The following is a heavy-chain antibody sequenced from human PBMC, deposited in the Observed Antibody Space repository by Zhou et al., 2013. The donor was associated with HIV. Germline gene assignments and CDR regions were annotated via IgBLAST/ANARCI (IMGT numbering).Heavy chain of an antibody. Sequence: QGQLLQSGAEVKKPGTSVMVSCKASGYTFSNYGIAWVRQAPGQGLEWMGWISGHDGNTNYAQKLQGRVTMTTDTSTATAYMELRSLRFDDTAVYYCARERLYDVATGSTYYLDSWGQGTLVSVSS. V-gene: IGHV1-18*01. CDR2: ISGHDGNT. J-gene: IGHJ4*02. CDR1: GYTFSNYG. D-gene: IGHD3-9*01. CDR3: ARERLYDVATGSTYYLDS.